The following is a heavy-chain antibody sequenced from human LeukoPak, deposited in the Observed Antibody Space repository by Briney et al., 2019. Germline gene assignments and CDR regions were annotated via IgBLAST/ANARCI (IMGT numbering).Heavy chain of an antibody. D-gene: IGHD3-9*01. CDR2: INSDGSST. J-gene: IGHJ4*02. CDR1: GFTFSSYW. CDR3: ARLYYDILTGNYFDY. V-gene: IGHV3-74*01. Sequence: GGSLRLSCAASGFTFSSYWMHWVRQAPGKGLVWVSRINSDGSSTSYADSVKGRFTISRDNAKNTLYLQMNSLRAEDTAVYYCARLYYDILTGNYFDYWGQGTLVTVSS.